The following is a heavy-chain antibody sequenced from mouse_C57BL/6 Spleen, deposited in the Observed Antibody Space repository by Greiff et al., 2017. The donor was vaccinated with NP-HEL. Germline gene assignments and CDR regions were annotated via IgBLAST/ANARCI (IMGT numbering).Heavy chain of an antibody. Sequence: EVKLVESGGGLVKPGGSLKLSCAASGFTFSDYGMHWVRQAPEKGLEWVAYISSGSSTIYYADTVKGRFTISRDNAKNNLFLQLTSLRSEDPAMYYCASGLLDYAMDNWGHGTSVTVSS. CDR1: GFTFSDYG. V-gene: IGHV5-17*01. CDR3: ASGLLDYAMDN. CDR2: ISSGSSTI. J-gene: IGHJ4*01. D-gene: IGHD3-3*01.